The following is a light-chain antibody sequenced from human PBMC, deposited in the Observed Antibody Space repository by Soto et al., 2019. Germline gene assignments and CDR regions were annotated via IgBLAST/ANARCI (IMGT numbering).Light chain of an antibody. V-gene: IGKV3-20*01. Sequence: EIVFTQSPGTLSLSPGERATLSCRASQSVRSSYLAWYQQKPGQAPRLLIYGASSRATGIPDRFSGSGSGTDFTLTISRLEPEDFAVYYCQQYGDSPLLGPGTKVDIK. CDR1: QSVRSSY. CDR3: QQYGDSPL. CDR2: GAS. J-gene: IGKJ3*01.